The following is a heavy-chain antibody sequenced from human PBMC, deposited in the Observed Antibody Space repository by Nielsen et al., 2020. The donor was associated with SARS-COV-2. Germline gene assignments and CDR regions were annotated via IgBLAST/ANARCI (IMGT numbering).Heavy chain of an antibody. CDR3: ARTGLTGGYFDL. D-gene: IGHD3-16*01. CDR2: IYYSGST. CDR1: GGSISSGGYY. V-gene: IGHV4-31*03. J-gene: IGHJ2*01. Sequence: LRLSCTVSGGSISSGGYYWSWIRQHPGKGLEWIGYIYYSGSTYYNPSLKSRVTISVDTSKNQFSLKLSSVTAADTAVYYCARTGLTGGYFDLWGRGTLVTVSS.